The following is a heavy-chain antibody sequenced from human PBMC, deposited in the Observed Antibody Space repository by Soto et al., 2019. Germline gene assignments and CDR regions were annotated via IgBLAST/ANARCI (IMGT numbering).Heavy chain of an antibody. J-gene: IGHJ6*02. CDR3: AKVHCNSTSCYPSYYYYYGMDV. CDR1: GFTFSTYG. V-gene: IGHV3-30*18. CDR2: ISYDGSKK. D-gene: IGHD2-2*01. Sequence: PGWALRLSGAASGFTFSTYGMHWVRQAPGKGLEWVAVISYDGSKKDYADSVKGRFDISRDNSKNTLYLQMNSLRAEDTAVYYCAKVHCNSTSCYPSYYYYYGMDVWGQGTTVTVSS.